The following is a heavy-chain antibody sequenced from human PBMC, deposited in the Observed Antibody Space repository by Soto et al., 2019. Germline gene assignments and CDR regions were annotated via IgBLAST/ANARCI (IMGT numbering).Heavy chain of an antibody. V-gene: IGHV6-1*01. CDR3: AVSMVRGVIMHYYGMDV. D-gene: IGHD3-10*01. CDR1: GYSVSSNSAA. CDR2: TYYRSKWYN. Sequence: QTLSLRCAISGYSVSSNSAAWNLIRQSPSRGLEWLGRTYYRSKWYNDYAVSVKSRITINPDTSKNQFSLQLNSVTPEDTAVYYCAVSMVRGVIMHYYGMDVWGQGTTVTVSS. J-gene: IGHJ6*02.